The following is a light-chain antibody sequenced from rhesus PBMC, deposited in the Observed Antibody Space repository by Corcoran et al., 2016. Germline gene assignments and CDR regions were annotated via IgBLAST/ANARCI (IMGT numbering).Light chain of an antibody. J-gene: IGKJ1*01. CDR3: QQYYSTPWT. CDR2: WPS. Sequence: DIVMTQSPDSLAVSLGERVTINCKSSQSLLYSSNNKNYLAWYQQKPGQAPTLLIYWPSTRESEVPNRFSGSGSGTDVTLTISGLQAEDVAVYYCQQYYSTPWTFGQGTKVEIK. V-gene: IGKV4-1*01. CDR1: QSLLYSSNNKNY.